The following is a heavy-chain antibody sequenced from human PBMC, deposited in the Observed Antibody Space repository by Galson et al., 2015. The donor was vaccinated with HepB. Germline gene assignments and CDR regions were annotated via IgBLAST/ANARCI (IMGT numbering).Heavy chain of an antibody. V-gene: IGHV3-23*01. J-gene: IGHJ5*02. CDR2: ISGNGDNI. CDR3: AKATWMQPGGWLDP. Sequence: SLRLSCAASGFTFGSHAVTWVRQAPGKGLEWVSVISGNGDNIDYADSVKGRFTISRDNSKNTLHLQMNSLRAEDTAVYYCAKATWMQPGGWLDPWGQGTLVTVAS. CDR1: GFTFGSHA. D-gene: IGHD5-18*01.